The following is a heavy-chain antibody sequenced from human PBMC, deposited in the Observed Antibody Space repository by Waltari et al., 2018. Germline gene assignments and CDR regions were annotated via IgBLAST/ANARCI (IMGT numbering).Heavy chain of an antibody. Sequence: EVQLVESGGGLVQPGEALRLSCSASAFTFGAYEMNWVRQAPGKGLELVSYISASGSVIYYGDSVKGRFTISRDNARNSLYLQLNSLTAEDTAIYYCARGRSVYDYWGQGTLVTVSS. J-gene: IGHJ4*02. D-gene: IGHD6-6*01. V-gene: IGHV3-48*03. CDR1: AFTFGAYE. CDR3: ARGRSVYDY. CDR2: ISASGSVI.